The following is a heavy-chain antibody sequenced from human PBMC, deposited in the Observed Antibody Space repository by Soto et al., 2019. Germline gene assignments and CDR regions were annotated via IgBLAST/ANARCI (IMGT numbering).Heavy chain of an antibody. CDR3: AKEYEYSSGYVFSKGDAFDI. V-gene: IGHV3-23*01. Sequence: EVQLLESGGGLVQPGGSLRLSCAASGFTFSSYAMSWVRQAPGKGLEWVSAISGSGGSTYYADSVKGRFTISRDNSKNPLYLQMNSLRAEDTAVYYCAKEYEYSSGYVFSKGDAFDIWGQGTMVTVSS. CDR2: ISGSGGST. J-gene: IGHJ3*02. CDR1: GFTFSSYA. D-gene: IGHD5-18*01.